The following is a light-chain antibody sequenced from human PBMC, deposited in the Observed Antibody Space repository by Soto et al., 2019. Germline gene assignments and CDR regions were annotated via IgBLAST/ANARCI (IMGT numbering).Light chain of an antibody. V-gene: IGKV3-20*01. CDR2: GVS. J-gene: IGKJ1*01. Sequence: IGLTQSPGNLSLSPGETATLSCRASQSLTSSYLAWYQQRPGQAPSLLIYGVSSRATGIPDRFSGSGSGTDFTLTITRLEPEDFAVYYCQHYGYSLWTFGQGTKVDVK. CDR3: QHYGYSLWT. CDR1: QSLTSSY.